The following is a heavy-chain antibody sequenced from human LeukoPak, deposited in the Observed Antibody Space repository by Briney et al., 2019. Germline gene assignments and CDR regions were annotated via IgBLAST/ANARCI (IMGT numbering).Heavy chain of an antibody. CDR1: GFTFSSYG. J-gene: IGHJ4*02. D-gene: IGHD6-19*01. Sequence: PGGSLRLSCAASGFTFSSYGMHWVRQAPGKGLEWVAVISYDGSNKYYADSVKGRFTIYRDNSKNTLYLQMNSLRAEDTAVYYCAKDLDSSGPYFDYWGQGTLVTVSS. CDR2: ISYDGSNK. V-gene: IGHV3-30*18. CDR3: AKDLDSSGPYFDY.